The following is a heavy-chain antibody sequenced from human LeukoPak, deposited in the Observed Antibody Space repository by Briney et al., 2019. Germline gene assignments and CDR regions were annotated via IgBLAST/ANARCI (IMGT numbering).Heavy chain of an antibody. CDR3: ARRGEDGGVAGDFDI. CDR1: GFTFSSYW. D-gene: IGHD3-10*01. V-gene: IGHV4-34*01. J-gene: IGHJ3*02. CDR2: INHSGST. Sequence: GSLRLSCAGSGFTFSSYWMSWIRQPPGKGLEWIGEINHSGSTNYNPSLKSRVTISVDTSKNQFSLKLSSVTAADTAVYYCARRGEDGGVAGDFDIWGQGTMVTVSS.